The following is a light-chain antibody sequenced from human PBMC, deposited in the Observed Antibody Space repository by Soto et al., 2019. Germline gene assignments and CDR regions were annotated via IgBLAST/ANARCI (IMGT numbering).Light chain of an antibody. J-gene: IGKJ1*01. CDR1: QSVSNY. CDR3: QQYGSSPRT. V-gene: IGKV3-20*01. Sequence: EIVLTQSPATLSLSPGDGATLSCRASQSVSNYLAWYQQKPGQAPRLLIYGASSRATGIPDRFSGSGSGTDFTLTISRLEPEDFAVYYCQQYGSSPRTFGQGTKVDIK. CDR2: GAS.